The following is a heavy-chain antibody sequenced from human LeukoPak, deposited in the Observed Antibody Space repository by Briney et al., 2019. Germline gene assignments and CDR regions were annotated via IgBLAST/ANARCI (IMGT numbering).Heavy chain of an antibody. Sequence: HSETLSLTCTVSGGSISSYYWSWIRQPPRKGLEWIGYIYYSGSTNYNPSPKSRVTTSVDTSKNQFSLKLSSVTAADTAVYYCARAQGGLWSPFDYWGQGTLVTVSS. V-gene: IGHV4-59*01. CDR2: IYYSGST. CDR3: ARAQGGLWSPFDY. J-gene: IGHJ4*02. D-gene: IGHD5-18*01. CDR1: GGSISSYY.